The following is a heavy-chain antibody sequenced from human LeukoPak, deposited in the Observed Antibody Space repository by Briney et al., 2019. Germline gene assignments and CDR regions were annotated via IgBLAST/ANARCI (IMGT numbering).Heavy chain of an antibody. Sequence: ASVKVSCKASGYTFTSYDINWVRQATGQGLEWMGWMNPNSGNTGYAQKFQGRVTMTRNTSISTAYMELSSLRSEDTAVYYCAREGPRRVYCSSTSCHGGSFDYWGQGTLVTVSS. V-gene: IGHV1-8*01. D-gene: IGHD2-2*01. CDR3: AREGPRRVYCSSTSCHGGSFDY. J-gene: IGHJ4*02. CDR1: GYTFTSYD. CDR2: MNPNSGNT.